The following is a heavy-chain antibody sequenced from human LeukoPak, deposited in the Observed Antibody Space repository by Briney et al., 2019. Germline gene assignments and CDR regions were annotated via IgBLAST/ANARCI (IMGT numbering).Heavy chain of an antibody. CDR3: ARALPAASHTSFDY. CDR2: IYSGGTT. V-gene: IGHV3-66*01. D-gene: IGHD2-2*01. Sequence: GGSLRLSCAASGFTFSSYAMSWVRQAPGQGLEWVSIIYSGGTTYYADSVKGRFTISRDISRNMVYLQMNSLRAEDTAMFYCARALPAASHTSFDYWGQGTLVTVSS. CDR1: GFTFSSYA. J-gene: IGHJ4*02.